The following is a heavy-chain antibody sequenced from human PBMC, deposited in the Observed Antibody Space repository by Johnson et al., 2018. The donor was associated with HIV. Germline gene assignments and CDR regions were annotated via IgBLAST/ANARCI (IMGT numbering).Heavy chain of an antibody. D-gene: IGHD3-10*01. V-gene: IGHV3-30-3*01. J-gene: IGHJ3*02. CDR3: ARERATLWFRASGAAFDI. CDR2: ISYDGSNK. CDR1: GFTFSSYA. Sequence: VQLVESGGGVVQPGRSLRLSCAASGFTFSSYAMHWVRQAPGKGLEWVAVISYDGSNKYYAHSVKGRFTISRDNAKNSLYLQINSLRAEDTAVYYCARERATLWFRASGAAFDIWGQGTMVTVSS.